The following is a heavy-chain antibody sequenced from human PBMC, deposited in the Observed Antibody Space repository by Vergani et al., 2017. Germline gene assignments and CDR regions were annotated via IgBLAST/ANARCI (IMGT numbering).Heavy chain of an antibody. D-gene: IGHD6-19*01. J-gene: IGHJ5*02. CDR3: AKDSSGWFEPFNWFDP. CDR1: GFTFSSYA. Sequence: EVQLLESGGGLVQPGGSLRLSCAASGFTFSSYAMSWVRQAPGKGLEWVSAISGSGGSTYYADSVKGRFTISRDNSENTLYLQMNSLRAEDTAVYYCAKDSSGWFEPFNWFDPWGQGTLVTVSS. V-gene: IGHV3-23*01. CDR2: ISGSGGST.